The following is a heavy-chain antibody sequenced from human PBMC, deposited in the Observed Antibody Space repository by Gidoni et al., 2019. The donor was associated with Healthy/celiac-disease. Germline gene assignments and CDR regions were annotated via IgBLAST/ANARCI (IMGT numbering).Heavy chain of an antibody. CDR3: AKSTLGGSGIDY. D-gene: IGHD3-16*01. Sequence: EVQLLASGGGLVQPGGSLRHSCAASGFTFSSYDMSWARQAPGKGREWVSAISGSVGSTYYADSVKGRFTISRDNSKNTLYLQMNSLRAEDTAVYYCAKSTLGGSGIDYWGQGTLVTVSS. V-gene: IGHV3-23*01. CDR1: GFTFSSYD. J-gene: IGHJ4*02. CDR2: ISGSVGST.